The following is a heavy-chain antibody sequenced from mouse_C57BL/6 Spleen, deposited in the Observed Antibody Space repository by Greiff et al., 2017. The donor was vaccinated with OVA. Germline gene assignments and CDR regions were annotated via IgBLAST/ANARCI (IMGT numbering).Heavy chain of an antibody. CDR3: ARLPSYYGNYVDYAMDY. D-gene: IGHD2-10*01. V-gene: IGHV1-52*01. CDR2: IDPSDSET. J-gene: IGHJ4*01. CDR1: GYTFTSYW. Sequence: QVQLQQSGAELVRPGSSVKLSCKASGYTFTSYWMHWVKQRPIQGLEWIGNIDPSDSETHYNQKFKDKATLTVDKSSSTAYMQLSSPTSEDSAVYYCARLPSYYGNYVDYAMDYWGQGTSVTVSS.